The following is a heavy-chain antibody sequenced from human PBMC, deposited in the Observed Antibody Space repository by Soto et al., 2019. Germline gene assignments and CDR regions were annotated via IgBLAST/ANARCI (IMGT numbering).Heavy chain of an antibody. CDR3: ASHSYGHLYYYYYYMDV. J-gene: IGHJ6*03. V-gene: IGHV4-39*01. Sequence: QLQLQESGPGLVKPSETLSLTCTVSGGSISSSSYYWGWIRQPPGKGLEWIGSIYYSGSTYYNPSLKSRVTISVDTSKNQCSLKLSSVTAAYTAVYYCASHSYGHLYYYYYYMDVWGKGTTVTVSS. CDR2: IYYSGST. D-gene: IGHD5-18*01. CDR1: GGSISSSSYY.